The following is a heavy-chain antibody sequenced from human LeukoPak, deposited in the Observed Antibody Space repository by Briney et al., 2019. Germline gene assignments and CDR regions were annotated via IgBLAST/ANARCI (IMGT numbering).Heavy chain of an antibody. CDR2: ISYNENT. D-gene: IGHD5-24*01. J-gene: IGHJ2*01. Sequence: SEPLSLTCTVSGGSISSYYWSWIRQPPGKGLEWIGYISYNENTKYNPSLKSRFTISVYTSKNQFSLRLNSVTAADTAVYYCARVSEINWYFDLWGRGTLVTVSS. CDR3: ARVSEINWYFDL. CDR1: GGSISSYY. V-gene: IGHV4-59*01.